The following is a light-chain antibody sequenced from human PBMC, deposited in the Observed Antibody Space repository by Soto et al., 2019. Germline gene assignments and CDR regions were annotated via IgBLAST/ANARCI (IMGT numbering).Light chain of an antibody. CDR1: QSINNC. J-gene: IGKJ1*01. Sequence: DIQMTQSPSSLSASVGDRVTITCRASQSINNCLSWFQQKPGQAPKLLIYAASSLQSGVPSRFSGSGPWTDFILTIDSRQPEDFATYFCHQTYIAPATFGQGTKVGVK. CDR3: HQTYIAPAT. CDR2: AAS. V-gene: IGKV1-39*01.